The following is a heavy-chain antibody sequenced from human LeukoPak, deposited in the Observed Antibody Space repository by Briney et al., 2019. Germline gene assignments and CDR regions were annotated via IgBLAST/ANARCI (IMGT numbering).Heavy chain of an antibody. Sequence: SETLSLTCTVSGGSIRTYYWSWIRQPAGKALEWIGRIHTSGSTDYNPSLESRVSMSVDTSKDQFSLKLRSVTAADTAVYYCAREGSMTARPFVSIDYWGQGTLVTVSS. J-gene: IGHJ4*02. CDR3: AREGSMTARPFVSIDY. CDR2: IHTSGST. CDR1: GGSIRTYY. D-gene: IGHD6-6*01. V-gene: IGHV4-4*07.